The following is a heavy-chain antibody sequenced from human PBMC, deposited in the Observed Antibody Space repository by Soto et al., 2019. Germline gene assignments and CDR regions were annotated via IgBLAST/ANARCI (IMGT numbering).Heavy chain of an antibody. V-gene: IGHV3-7*01. Sequence: GGSLRLSCAASGFTFSSYWMSWVRQAPGKGREWVANIKQDGSEKYYVDSVKGRFTISRDNAKNSLYLQMNSLRAEDTAVYYWASVGSTPYYDVWSGFFPGWVHYYHNSIHFRGKWTTVTVTS. CDR3: ASVGSTPYYDVWSGFFPGWVHYYHNSIHF. D-gene: IGHD3-3*01. CDR2: IKQDGSEK. CDR1: GFTFSSYW. J-gene: IGHJ6*03.